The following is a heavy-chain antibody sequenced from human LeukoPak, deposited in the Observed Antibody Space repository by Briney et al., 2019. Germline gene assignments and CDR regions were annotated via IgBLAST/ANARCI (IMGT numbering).Heavy chain of an antibody. V-gene: IGHV4-4*07. J-gene: IGHJ2*01. D-gene: IGHD4-17*01. CDR3: ARDGDYVSWYFAL. CDR1: GXXTSRYY. Sequence: PSETLSXTXXVXGXXTSRYYWSWIRQPAGKGLEWIGRIYTSGSTNYNPSLKSRVTMSVDTSKNQFSLKLSSVTAADTAVYYCARDGDYVSWYFALWGRGTLVTVSS. CDR2: IYTSGST.